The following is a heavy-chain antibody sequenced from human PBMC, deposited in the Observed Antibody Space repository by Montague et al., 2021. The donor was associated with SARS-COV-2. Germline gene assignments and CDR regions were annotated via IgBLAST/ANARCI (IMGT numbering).Heavy chain of an antibody. CDR3: VRDGSNWYDFDY. V-gene: IGHV4-4*07. CDR1: GVSITSYY. D-gene: IGHD1-26*01. CDR2: IYASGST. J-gene: IGHJ4*02. Sequence: SETLSLTCSISGVSITSYYWSWVRQPAGRGLEWIGHIYASGSTNYSPSLKSRVKLSIDNPKNQFSLKLESLTAADTAVYYCVRDGSNWYDFDYWGQGALVTVSS.